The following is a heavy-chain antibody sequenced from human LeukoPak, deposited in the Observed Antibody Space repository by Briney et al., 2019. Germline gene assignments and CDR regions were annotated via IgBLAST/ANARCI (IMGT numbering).Heavy chain of an antibody. CDR2: IYSGGST. CDR3: ARDYSSGYYRTFDY. V-gene: IGHV3-53*05. J-gene: IGHJ4*02. D-gene: IGHD3-22*01. Sequence: GGSLRLSCAASGFTVSSNYMSWVRQAPGKGLEWVSVIYSGGSTYYADSVKGRFTISRDNSKNTLYLQVNSLRAEDTAVYYCARDYSSGYYRTFDYWGQGTLVTVSS. CDR1: GFTVSSNY.